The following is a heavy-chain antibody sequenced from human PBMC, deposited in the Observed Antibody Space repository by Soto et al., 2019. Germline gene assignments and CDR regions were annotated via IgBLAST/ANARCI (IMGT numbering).Heavy chain of an antibody. CDR2: IYYSGST. J-gene: IGHJ4*02. V-gene: IGHV4-59*01. CDR1: GGSISSYY. CDR3: ARSMVGGAMGPDY. Sequence: SETLSLTCTVSGGSISSYYWNWIRQPPGKGLEWIGYIYYSGSTNYNPSLKSRVTISVDTSNNHFSLKLSSMTAADTAVYFCARSMVGGAMGPDYWGQGILVTVS. D-gene: IGHD3-10*01.